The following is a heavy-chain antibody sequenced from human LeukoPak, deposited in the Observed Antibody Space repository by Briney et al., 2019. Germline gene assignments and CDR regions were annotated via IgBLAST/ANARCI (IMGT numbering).Heavy chain of an antibody. CDR3: AKGGVYCSGGSCLMEYFDY. J-gene: IGHJ4*02. D-gene: IGHD2-15*01. Sequence: PGGSLRLSCAASGFTFSSYSMNWVRQAPGKGLEWVSSISSSDTYIYHADSVKGRFTISRDNAKNSLYLQMNGLRAEDTAVYYCAKGGVYCSGGSCLMEYFDYWGQGTLVTVSS. CDR2: ISSSDTYI. CDR1: GFTFSSYS. V-gene: IGHV3-21*04.